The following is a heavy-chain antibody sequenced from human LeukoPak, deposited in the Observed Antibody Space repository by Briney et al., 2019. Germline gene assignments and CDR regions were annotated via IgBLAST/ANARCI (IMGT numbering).Heavy chain of an antibody. D-gene: IGHD2-21*01. Sequence: PSETLSLTCAVSGGSISSGGYSWSWIRQPPGKGLEWIGYIYHSGSTYYNPSLKSRVTISVDRSKNQFSLKLSSVTAADTAVYYCARGGISPSYGMDVWGQGTTVTVSS. J-gene: IGHJ6*02. CDR3: ARGGISPSYGMDV. CDR2: IYHSGST. CDR1: GGSISSGGYS. V-gene: IGHV4-30-2*01.